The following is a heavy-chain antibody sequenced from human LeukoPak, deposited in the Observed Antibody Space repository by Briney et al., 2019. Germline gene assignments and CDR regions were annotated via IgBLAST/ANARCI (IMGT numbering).Heavy chain of an antibody. CDR2: ISAYNGDT. CDR3: ARGESSRWSSPVSTTHFYSTMDV. J-gene: IGHJ6*02. Sequence: ASVKVSCKASGYTFANYGLTWVRRAPGQGLEWMGWISAYNGDTNYAQRFQGRVTMTTDTSTTTAYMELTSLRSDDTAVYYCARGESSRWSSPVSTTHFYSTMDVWGQGTTVTVSS. CDR1: GYTFANYG. V-gene: IGHV1-18*01. D-gene: IGHD6-13*01.